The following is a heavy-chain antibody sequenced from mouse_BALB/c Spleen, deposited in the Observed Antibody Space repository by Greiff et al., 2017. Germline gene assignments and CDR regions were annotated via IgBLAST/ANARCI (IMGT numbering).Heavy chain of an antibody. V-gene: IGHV1-69*02. CDR3: ATGPAWFAY. Sequence: QVQLQQPGAELVKPGASVKLSCKASGYTFTSYWMHWVKQRPGQGLEWIGEIDPSDSYTNYNQKFKGKATWTVDKSSSTAYMQLSSLTSEDSAVYYCATGPAWFAYWGQGTLVTVSA. CDR2: IDPSDSYT. J-gene: IGHJ3*01. CDR1: GYTFTSYW.